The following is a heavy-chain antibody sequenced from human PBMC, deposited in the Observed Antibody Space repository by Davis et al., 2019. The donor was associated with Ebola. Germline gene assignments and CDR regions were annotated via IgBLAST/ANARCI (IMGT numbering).Heavy chain of an antibody. V-gene: IGHV1-3*01. CDR2: INAGNGNT. Sequence: AASVKVSCKASGYTFTRFAIHWVRQAPGQRLEWMGWINAGNGNTIYSQNFQGRVTITRDTSASTVYMELSSLRSEDTAVYYWAGNSGTTRLDYHGLDVWGQGTKVPVSS. CDR1: GYTFTRFA. D-gene: IGHD3-10*01. CDR3: AGNSGTTRLDYHGLDV. J-gene: IGHJ6*01.